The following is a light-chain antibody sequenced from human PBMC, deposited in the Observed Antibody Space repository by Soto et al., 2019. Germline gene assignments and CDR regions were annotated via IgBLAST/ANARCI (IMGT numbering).Light chain of an antibody. V-gene: IGKV1-39*01. CDR1: QSISSY. CDR2: AAS. CDR3: QQSYSTPMYT. J-gene: IGKJ2*01. Sequence: DIQMTQSPSSLSASVGDRVTITCRASQSISSYLNWYQQKPGKAPKLLIYAASSLQSGVPSRFSGSVSGTDFTRTISSLQPEDFATYYCQQSYSTPMYTFGQGTKLEIK.